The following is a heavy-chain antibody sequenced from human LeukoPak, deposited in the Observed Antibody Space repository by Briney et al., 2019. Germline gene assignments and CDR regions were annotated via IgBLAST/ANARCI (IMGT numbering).Heavy chain of an antibody. Sequence: ASVKVSCKASGYTFTSYDINWVRQATGQGLEWMGWMNPNSGNTGYAQKFQGRVTMTRNTSISTAYMELSSLRSEDTAVYYCARGRWSDIVVVPAAIFYYYYYMDVWGKGTTVTISS. V-gene: IGHV1-8*01. CDR2: MNPNSGNT. CDR3: ARGRWSDIVVVPAAIFYYYYYMDV. CDR1: GYTFTSYD. J-gene: IGHJ6*03. D-gene: IGHD2-2*01.